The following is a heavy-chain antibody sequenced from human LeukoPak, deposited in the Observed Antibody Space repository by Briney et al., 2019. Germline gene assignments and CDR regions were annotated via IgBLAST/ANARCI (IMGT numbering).Heavy chain of an antibody. J-gene: IGHJ5*02. V-gene: IGHV3-30-3*01. D-gene: IGHD1-1*01. CDR3: ARENGIGNDVPGWFDP. CDR2: ISYDGSNK. CDR1: GSTFSSYA. Sequence: GGSLRLSCAASGSTFSSYAMHWVRQAPGKGLEWVAVISYDGSNKYYADSVKGRFTISRDNSKNTLYLQMNSLRSDDTAVYYCARENGIGNDVPGWFDPWGQGTLVTVSS.